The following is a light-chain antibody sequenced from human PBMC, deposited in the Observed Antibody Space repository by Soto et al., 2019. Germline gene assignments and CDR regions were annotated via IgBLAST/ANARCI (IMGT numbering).Light chain of an antibody. V-gene: IGLV1-40*01. CDR2: GNN. CDR3: QSYDTGLGGYV. Sequence: QSVLTQPPSVSGAPGQRVTISCTGGSSNIGAGYDVQWYQQLPGTAPRLLIYGNNNRPSGVPERFSGSNSGTSASLAISGLQAEDELDYYCQSYDTGLGGYVFGTGTK. J-gene: IGLJ1*01. CDR1: SSNIGAGYD.